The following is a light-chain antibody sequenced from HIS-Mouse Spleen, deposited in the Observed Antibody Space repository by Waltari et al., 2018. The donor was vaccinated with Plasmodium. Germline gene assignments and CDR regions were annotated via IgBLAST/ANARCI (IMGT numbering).Light chain of an antibody. J-gene: IGKJ2*01. CDR2: GAS. CDR3: QQYGSSPYT. V-gene: IGKV3-20*01. CDR1: QSVSSCY. Sequence: DIVLTQSPGTLSLSPGERATLSCRASQSVSSCYLAWYQQKPGQAPRLLIYGASSRATGIPDRFSGSGSGTDFTLTISRLEPEDFAVYYCQQYGSSPYTFGQGTKLEIK.